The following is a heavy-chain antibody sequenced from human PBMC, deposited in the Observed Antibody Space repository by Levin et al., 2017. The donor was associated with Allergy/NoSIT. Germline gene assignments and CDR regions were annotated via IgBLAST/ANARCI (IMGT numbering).Heavy chain of an antibody. CDR3: ARDLSYDSGN. Sequence: GESLKISCAASGFTFTDYWMSWVRQAPGKGLEWVANINKDGTEKYYVGSVKGRFTISRDNTKNSLYLQTNSLRAEDTAVYYCARDLSYDSGNGGQGTLVTVSS. V-gene: IGHV3-7*03. D-gene: IGHD3-16*01. CDR2: INKDGTEK. CDR1: GFTFTDYW. J-gene: IGHJ4*02.